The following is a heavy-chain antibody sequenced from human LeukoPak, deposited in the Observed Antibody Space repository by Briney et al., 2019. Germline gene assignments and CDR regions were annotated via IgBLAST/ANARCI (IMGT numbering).Heavy chain of an antibody. Sequence: SVKVSCEASGGTFSSYAISWVRQAPGQGLEWMGGIIPIFGTANYAQKFQGRVTITTDESTSTAYMELSSLRSEDTAVYYCAYSSSSGWWFDPWGQGTLVTVSS. CDR3: AYSSSSGWWFDP. CDR2: IIPIFGTA. V-gene: IGHV1-69*05. CDR1: GGTFSSYA. J-gene: IGHJ5*02. D-gene: IGHD6-6*01.